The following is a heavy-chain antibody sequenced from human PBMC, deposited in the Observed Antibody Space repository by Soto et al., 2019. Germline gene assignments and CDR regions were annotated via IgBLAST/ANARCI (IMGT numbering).Heavy chain of an antibody. CDR3: AKDRPSRNSGYDFEADY. J-gene: IGHJ4*02. CDR2: IGGSGSTT. D-gene: IGHD5-12*01. CDR1: GFTFSGYA. V-gene: IGHV3-23*01. Sequence: EVHLLESGGDLVQPGGSLRLSCAASGFTFSGYAMSWVRQAPGKGLEWVSYIGGSGSTTYYADSVKGRFTMSRDNSKNTVDLQMNSLRAEDTAVYYCAKDRPSRNSGYDFEADYWGQGTLVTVSS.